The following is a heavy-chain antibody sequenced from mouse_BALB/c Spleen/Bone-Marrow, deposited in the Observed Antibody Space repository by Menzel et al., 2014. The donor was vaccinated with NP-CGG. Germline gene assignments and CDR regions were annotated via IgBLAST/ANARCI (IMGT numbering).Heavy chain of an antibody. V-gene: IGHV1S81*02. D-gene: IGHD2-2*01. Sequence: VQLQHSGAELVKPGASVKLSCKASGCTFTSYYMYWVKQRPGQGLEWIGEINPSNGGADFNEKFKIKATLTVDKSSSTAYMQLSSLTSEDSAVYYCTTSRGYNWFAYWGQGTLVTVSA. CDR3: TTSRGYNWFAY. J-gene: IGHJ3*01. CDR2: INPSNGGA. CDR1: GCTFTSYY.